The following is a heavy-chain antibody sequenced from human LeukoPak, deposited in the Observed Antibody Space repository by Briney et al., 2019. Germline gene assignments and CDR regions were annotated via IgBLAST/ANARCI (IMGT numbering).Heavy chain of an antibody. D-gene: IGHD6-6*01. CDR2: MNPNSGIT. Sequence: ASVKVSCKASGYTFTSYDINWVRQATGQGLEWMGRMNPNSGITGYAQKFQGRVTMTRNTSISTAYMELSSLRSEDTAVYYCARYAARPEDYYGMDVWGQGTTVTVSS. V-gene: IGHV1-8*01. CDR3: ARYAARPEDYYGMDV. CDR1: GYTFTSYD. J-gene: IGHJ6*02.